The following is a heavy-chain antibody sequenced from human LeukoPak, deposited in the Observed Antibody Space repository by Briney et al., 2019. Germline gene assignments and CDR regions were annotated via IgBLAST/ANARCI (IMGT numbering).Heavy chain of an antibody. CDR1: GGSITGYY. J-gene: IGHJ4*02. Sequence: PSETLSLTCAVYGGSITGYYWSWIRQTPGRGLEWVGEIHYTGATSYNPSLKSRATISTDTSKNQFSLRLSSVTAADTAVYYCARGNILAGYCFDFWGQGAMVTVSS. CDR3: ARGNILAGYCFDF. CDR2: IHYTGAT. D-gene: IGHD3-9*01. V-gene: IGHV4-34*01.